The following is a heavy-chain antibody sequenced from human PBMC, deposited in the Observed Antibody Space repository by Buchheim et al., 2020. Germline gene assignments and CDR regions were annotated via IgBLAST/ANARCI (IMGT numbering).Heavy chain of an antibody. CDR3: ARVVPAAPHNWFDP. CDR1: GGSFSGYY. V-gene: IGHV4-34*01. J-gene: IGHJ5*02. D-gene: IGHD2-2*01. CDR2: INPSGST. Sequence: QVQLQQWGAGLLKPSATLSLTCAVYGGSFSGYYWSWIRQPPGKGLEWIGEINPSGSTNYNPSLKSRVTISVDTSKNPFSLKLSSVTAADTAVYYCARVVPAAPHNWFDPWGQGTL.